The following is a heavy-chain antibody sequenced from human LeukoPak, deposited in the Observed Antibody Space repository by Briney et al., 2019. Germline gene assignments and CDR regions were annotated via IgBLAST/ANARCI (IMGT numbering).Heavy chain of an antibody. CDR1: GYTFTGYY. D-gene: IGHD4-23*01. J-gene: IGHJ4*02. CDR3: ARQLRWDQYYFDY. Sequence: ASVKVSCKASGYTFTGYYMHWVRQAPGQGLEWMGWINPNSGGTNSAQKVQGRVTMTTDTSTSTAYMELRSLRSDDTAVYYCARQLRWDQYYFDYWGQGTLVTVSS. CDR2: INPNSGGT. V-gene: IGHV1-2*02.